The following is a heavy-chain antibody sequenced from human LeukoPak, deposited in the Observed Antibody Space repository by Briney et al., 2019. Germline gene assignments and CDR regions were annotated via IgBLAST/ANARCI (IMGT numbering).Heavy chain of an antibody. CDR3: AREGWEELGHYFDY. CDR1: GFPVSSNY. D-gene: IGHD1-26*01. CDR2: IHSDGTT. V-gene: IGHV3-53*01. J-gene: IGHJ4*02. Sequence: GGSLRLTCAASGFPVSSNYMTWVRQAPQKGLEWVSTIHSDGTTYYVDSVKGRFLISRDISQNTVYLEMNSLRAEDAAVYYCAREGWEELGHYFDYWGQGTVVTVSS.